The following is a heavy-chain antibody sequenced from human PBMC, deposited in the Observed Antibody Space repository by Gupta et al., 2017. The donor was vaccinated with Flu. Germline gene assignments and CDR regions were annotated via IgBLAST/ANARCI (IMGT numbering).Heavy chain of an antibody. D-gene: IGHD2-8*01. V-gene: IGHV1-2*06. CDR3: ARERFCTSGSCFRWFDP. J-gene: IGHJ5*02. CDR2: VNPHSGTT. Sequence: YIHWVRQAPGQGLEWMGRVNPHSGTTNYEHRFQGRVTLAMDTSISTVYMELTSLTSDDTAVYYCARERFCTSGSCFRWFDPWGQGSPVIVSS. CDR1: Y.